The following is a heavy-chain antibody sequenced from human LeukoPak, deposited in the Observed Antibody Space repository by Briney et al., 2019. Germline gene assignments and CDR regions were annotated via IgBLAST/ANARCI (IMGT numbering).Heavy chain of an antibody. CDR3: ATDPIRMAALFDY. D-gene: IGHD5-24*01. V-gene: IGHV1-24*01. Sequence: GASVKVSCKVSGYTLTELSMHWVRQAPGKGLEWMGGSDPEDGETIYAQKFQGRVTMTEDTSTDTAYMELSSLRSEDTAVYYCATDPIRMAALFDYWGQGTLVTVSS. CDR1: GYTLTELS. CDR2: SDPEDGET. J-gene: IGHJ4*02.